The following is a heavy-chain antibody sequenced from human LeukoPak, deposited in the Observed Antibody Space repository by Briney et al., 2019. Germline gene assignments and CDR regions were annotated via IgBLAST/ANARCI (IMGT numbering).Heavy chain of an antibody. J-gene: IGHJ4*02. CDR1: GGSISSYY. V-gene: IGHV4-4*07. CDR3: ARAGLSYGWYYFDY. CDR2: IYTSGST. Sequence: NTSETLSLTCTVSGGSISSYYWSWIRQPAGKGLEWIGRIYTSGSTNYNPSLKSRVTISVDTSKNQFSLKLSSVTAADTAVYYCARAGLSYGWYYFDYWGQGTLVTVSS. D-gene: IGHD3-16*01.